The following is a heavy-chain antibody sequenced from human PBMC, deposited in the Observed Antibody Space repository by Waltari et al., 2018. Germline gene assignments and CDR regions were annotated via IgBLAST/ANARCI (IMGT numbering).Heavy chain of an antibody. V-gene: IGHV4-34*01. Sequence: QVQLQQWGAGLLKPSATLSLTCAVYGGSFSGYYWSWIRQPPGKGLGWIGEINHSGSTNYNPSLKSRVTISVDTSKNQFSLKLSSVTAADTAVYYCARLFRPFRSGGSRGPYWYFDLWGRGTLVTVSS. D-gene: IGHD2-15*01. CDR1: GGSFSGYY. J-gene: IGHJ2*01. CDR3: ARLFRPFRSGGSRGPYWYFDL. CDR2: INHSGST.